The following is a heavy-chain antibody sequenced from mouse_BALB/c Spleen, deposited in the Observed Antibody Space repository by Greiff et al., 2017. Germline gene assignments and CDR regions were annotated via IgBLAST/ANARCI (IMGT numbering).Heavy chain of an antibody. V-gene: IGHV1-54*01. Sequence: VQLQQSGAELVRPGTSVKVSCKASGYAFTNYLIEWVKQRPGQGLEWIGVINPGSGGTNYNEKFKGKATLTADKSSSTAYMQLSSLTSDDSAVYFCARGIYYYGSSYVRYFDVWGAGTTVTVSS. J-gene: IGHJ1*01. CDR1: GYAFTNYL. CDR2: INPGSGGT. CDR3: ARGIYYYGSSYVRYFDV. D-gene: IGHD1-1*01.